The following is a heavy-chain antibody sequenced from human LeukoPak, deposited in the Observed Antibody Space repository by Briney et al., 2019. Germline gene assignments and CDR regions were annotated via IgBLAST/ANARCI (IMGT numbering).Heavy chain of an antibody. CDR1: GFTFSSCG. CDR2: ISYDGSNK. J-gene: IGHJ4*02. CDR3: AKEPVVPAAPLDY. D-gene: IGHD2-2*01. Sequence: GGSLRLSCAASGFTFSSCGMHWVRQAPGKGMEWVAVISYDGSNKYYADSVKGRFTISRDNSKNTLYLQMNSLRAEDTAVYYCAKEPVVPAAPLDYWGQGTLVTVSS. V-gene: IGHV3-30*18.